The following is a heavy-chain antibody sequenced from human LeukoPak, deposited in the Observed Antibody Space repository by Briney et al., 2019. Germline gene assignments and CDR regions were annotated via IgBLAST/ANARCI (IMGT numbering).Heavy chain of an antibody. V-gene: IGHV3-7*01. CDR1: GFTFSSYW. CDR3: ARDMATSWGEDFNWFDP. Sequence: PGGSLRLSCAASGFTFSSYWMSWVRQAPGKGLEWVANINQDGSEKYYVDSVKGRFTVSRDNAKNSLYLQMNSLRAEDTAVYYCARDMATSWGEDFNWFDPWGQGTLVTVSS. CDR2: INQDGSEK. J-gene: IGHJ5*02. D-gene: IGHD5-24*01.